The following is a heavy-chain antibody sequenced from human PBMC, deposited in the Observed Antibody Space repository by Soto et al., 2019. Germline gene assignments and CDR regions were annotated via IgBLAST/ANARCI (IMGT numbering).Heavy chain of an antibody. J-gene: IGHJ4*02. V-gene: IGHV3-66*01. D-gene: IGHD3-16*01. CDR2: IYSGGST. Sequence: EEQLVESGGDLVQPGGALRLSCAASGFTVSNNYMSWVRQAPGKGLELVSLIYSGGSTYYADSVKSRYTISRDSSKNTQYPQMNSRRAEEKDMYYCAAYSQKAYWGQGTLVTV. CDR3: AAYSQKAY. CDR1: GFTVSNNY.